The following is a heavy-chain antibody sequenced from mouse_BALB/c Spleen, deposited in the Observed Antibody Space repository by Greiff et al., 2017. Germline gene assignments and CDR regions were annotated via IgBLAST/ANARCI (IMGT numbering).Heavy chain of an antibody. CDR1: GFTFSSFG. CDR2: ISSGSSTI. CDR3: ARAWYFDV. V-gene: IGHV5-17*02. J-gene: IGHJ1*01. Sequence: EVQVVESGGGLVQPGGSRKLSCAASGFTFSSFGMHWVRQAPEKGLEWVAYISSGSSTIYYADTVTGRFTISRDNPKNTLFLQMTSLRSEDTAMYYCARAWYFDVWGSGTTVTVSS.